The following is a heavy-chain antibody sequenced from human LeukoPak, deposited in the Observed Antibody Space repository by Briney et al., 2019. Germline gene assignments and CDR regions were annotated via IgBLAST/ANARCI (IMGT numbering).Heavy chain of an antibody. J-gene: IGHJ4*02. D-gene: IGHD3-10*01. CDR1: GGSFSGYY. CDR2: INHSGST. CDR3: ARRGFGELLRLDY. Sequence: PSETLSLTCAVYGGSFSGYYWSWIRQPPGKGLEWIGEINHSGSTNYNPSLKSRVTISVDTSKNQFSLKLSSVTAADTAVYYCARRGFGELLRLDYWGQGTLVTVSS. V-gene: IGHV4-34*01.